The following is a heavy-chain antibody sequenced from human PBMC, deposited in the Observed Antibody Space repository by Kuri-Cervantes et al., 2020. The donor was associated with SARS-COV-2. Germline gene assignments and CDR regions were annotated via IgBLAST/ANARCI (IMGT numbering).Heavy chain of an antibody. D-gene: IGHD5-18*01. J-gene: IGHJ4*02. CDR1: GFTFSSYA. Sequence: GGSLRLSCAASGFTFSSYAMHWVRRAPGKGLEWVAVISYDGSNKYYADSVKGRFTISRDNSKNTLYLQMNSLRAEDTAVYYCARDPDTTDSYGFDYWGQGTLVTVSS. V-gene: IGHV3-30*04. CDR2: ISYDGSNK. CDR3: ARDPDTTDSYGFDY.